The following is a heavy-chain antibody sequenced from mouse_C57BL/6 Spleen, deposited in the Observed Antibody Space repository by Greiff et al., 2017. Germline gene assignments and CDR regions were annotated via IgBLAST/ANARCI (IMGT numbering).Heavy chain of an antibody. CDR3: TRGPYGYDAAGVAY. J-gene: IGHJ3*01. D-gene: IGHD2-2*01. V-gene: IGHV1-15*01. CDR2: IDPETGCT. CDR1: GYTFTDYE. Sequence: VQLQQSGAELVRPGASVTLSCKASGYTFTDYEMHWVKQTPVHGLEWIGAIDPETGCTAYNQKFKGKAILTADKSASTAYMELRSLTSEDSAVYDGTRGPYGYDAAGVAYWGQGTLVTVSA.